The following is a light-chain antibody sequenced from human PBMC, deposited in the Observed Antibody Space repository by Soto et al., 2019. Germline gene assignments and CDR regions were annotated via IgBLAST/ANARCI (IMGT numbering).Light chain of an antibody. Sequence: QSALTQPRSVSGSPGQSVTISCTGSSSDVGGYDFVSWYQQHPGKAPKLMLYDVTKRPSGVPDRFSGSKSGNTASLTISGLQAEDEGQYYCCSYVGSDTYVIFGGGTKLTVL. CDR2: DVT. V-gene: IGLV2-11*01. CDR1: SSDVGGYDF. CDR3: CSYVGSDTYVI. J-gene: IGLJ2*01.